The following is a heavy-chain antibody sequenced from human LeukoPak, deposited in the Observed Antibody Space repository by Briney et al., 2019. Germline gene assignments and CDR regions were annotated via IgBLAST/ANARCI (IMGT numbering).Heavy chain of an antibody. CDR1: GGSIRSDY. Sequence: SETLSLTCSVSGGSIRSDYWSWIRQPPGKGLEWIGYVHHSGSTNYNPSLKSRVTMSVDTSKNQFSLKVNSVTAADTAVYYCARDPGGGSSAWFDPWGQGTLVTVSS. D-gene: IGHD2-15*01. J-gene: IGHJ5*02. V-gene: IGHV4-59*12. CDR3: ARDPGGGSSAWFDP. CDR2: VHHSGST.